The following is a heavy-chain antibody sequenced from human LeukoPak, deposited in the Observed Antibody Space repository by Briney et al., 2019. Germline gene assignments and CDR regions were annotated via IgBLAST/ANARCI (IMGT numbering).Heavy chain of an antibody. V-gene: IGHV3-30-3*01. J-gene: IGHJ4*02. CDR3: ARDRVGATDYFDY. CDR2: ISYDGSNK. D-gene: IGHD1-26*01. Sequence: GRSLRLSCAASGFTFSSYAMHWVRQAPGKGLEWVAVISYDGSNKYYADSVKGRFTISRDNSKNTLCLQMNSLRAEDTAVYYCARDRVGATDYFDYWGQGTLVTVSS. CDR1: GFTFSSYA.